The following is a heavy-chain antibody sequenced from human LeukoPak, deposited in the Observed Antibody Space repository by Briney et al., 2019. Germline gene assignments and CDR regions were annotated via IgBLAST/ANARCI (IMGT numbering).Heavy chain of an antibody. CDR1: GFTSSSYW. Sequence: GGSLRLSCAASGFTSSSYWMHWVRQAPGKGLGWVSRINSDGSSTSYAGSVKGRCTISKDNAKNTLYLHMNSLRAEHTAVYYCARFGPPFDLWGRGTLVTVSS. J-gene: IGHJ2*01. V-gene: IGHV3-74*01. CDR2: INSDGSST. D-gene: IGHD3-10*01. CDR3: ARFGPPFDL.